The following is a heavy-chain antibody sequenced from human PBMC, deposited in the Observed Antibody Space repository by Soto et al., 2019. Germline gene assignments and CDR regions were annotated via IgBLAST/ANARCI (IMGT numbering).Heavy chain of an antibody. Sequence: SETLSLTCTVSGGSISSGDYYWSWIRQPPGKGLEWIGYIYYSGSTYYNPSLKSRVTISVDTSKNQFSLKLSSVTAADTAVYYCARERAWKQQFGDYYYYGTDVWGQGTTVTVSS. CDR2: IYYSGST. D-gene: IGHD3-16*01. CDR1: GGSISSGDYY. V-gene: IGHV4-30-4*01. J-gene: IGHJ6*02. CDR3: ARERAWKQQFGDYYYYGTDV.